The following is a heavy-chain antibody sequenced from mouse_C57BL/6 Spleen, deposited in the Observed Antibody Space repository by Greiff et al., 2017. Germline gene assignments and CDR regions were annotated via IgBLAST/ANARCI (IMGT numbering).Heavy chain of an antibody. CDR3: ARNEIYYGNYEGWFAY. J-gene: IGHJ3*01. CDR1: GYTFTSYW. CDR2: IHPNSGST. D-gene: IGHD2-1*01. Sequence: QVQLQQPGAELVKPGASVKLSCKASGYTFTSYWMHWVKQRPGQGLEWIGMIHPNSGSTNYNEKFKSKATLTVDKSSSTAYMQLSSLTSEDSAVYYCARNEIYYGNYEGWFAYWGQGTLVTVSA. V-gene: IGHV1-64*01.